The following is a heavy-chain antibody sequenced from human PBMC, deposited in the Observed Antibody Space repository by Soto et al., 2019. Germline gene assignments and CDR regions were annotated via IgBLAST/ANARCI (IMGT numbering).Heavy chain of an antibody. J-gene: IGHJ6*02. V-gene: IGHV4-31*03. CDR2: IYYSGST. D-gene: IGHD6-6*01. Sequence: QVQLQESGPGLVKPSQTLSLTCTVSGGPISSGGYYWSWIRQHPGKGLEWIGYIYYSGSTYYNPSLKSRVTISVDTSKNQFSLKLSSVTAADTAVYYCARAEYSSSSVYYYYGMDVWGQGTTVTVSS. CDR3: ARAEYSSSSVYYYYGMDV. CDR1: GGPISSGGYY.